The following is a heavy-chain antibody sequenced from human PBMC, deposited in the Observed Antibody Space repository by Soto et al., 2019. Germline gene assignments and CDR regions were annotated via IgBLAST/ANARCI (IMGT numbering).Heavy chain of an antibody. CDR2: IYLSGIT. Sequence: SETLSLTCAVSGGSISSGGYSWSWIRQPPGKGLEWIGYIYLSGITYYNPSLKSRVTISVDSSKNQFSLKLISVTAADTAVYYCASGRTTALDYWGQGTLVTVSS. CDR1: GGSISSGGYS. J-gene: IGHJ4*02. CDR3: ASGRTTALDY. V-gene: IGHV4-30-2*01. D-gene: IGHD4-17*01.